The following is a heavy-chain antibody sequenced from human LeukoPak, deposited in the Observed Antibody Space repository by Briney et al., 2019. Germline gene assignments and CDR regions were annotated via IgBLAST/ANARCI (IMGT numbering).Heavy chain of an antibody. CDR2: ISSSSSYI. D-gene: IGHD6-19*01. CDR3: ARAGSGWLIDY. J-gene: IGHJ4*02. Sequence: GGSLRLSCAASGGTFSSYSMNWVRQAPGKGLEWVSSISSSSSYIYYASSVKGRFTISRDNAKNSLYLQMNSLRAEDRAVYYCARAGSGWLIDYWGQGTLVTVSS. V-gene: IGHV3-21*01. CDR1: GGTFSSYS.